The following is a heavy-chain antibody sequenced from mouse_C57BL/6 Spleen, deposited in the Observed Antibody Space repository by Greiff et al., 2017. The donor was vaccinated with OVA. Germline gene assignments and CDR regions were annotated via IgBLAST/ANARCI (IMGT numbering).Heavy chain of an antibody. D-gene: IGHD2-4*01. V-gene: IGHV5-6*01. Sequence: EVQVVESGGDLVKPGGSLKLSCAASGFTFSSYGMSWVRQTPDKRLEWVATISSGGSYTYYPDSVKGRFTISRDNAKNTLYLQMSSLKSEDTAMYYCARRKEDYYDAMDYWGQGTSVTVSS. CDR2: ISSGGSYT. CDR1: GFTFSSYG. J-gene: IGHJ4*01. CDR3: ARRKEDYYDAMDY.